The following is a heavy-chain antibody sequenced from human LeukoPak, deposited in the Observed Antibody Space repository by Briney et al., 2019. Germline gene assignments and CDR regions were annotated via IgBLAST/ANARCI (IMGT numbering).Heavy chain of an antibody. CDR3: AKAHTVTTLYWFDP. CDR1: GFTFSGFA. Sequence: GRSLRLSCAASGFTFSGFAMHWVRQAPGKGLEWVAVISYDGSNQYYADSVKGRFTISRDNSKNTLYLQMNSLRGADTAVYYCAKAHTVTTLYWFDPWGQGTLVTVSS. D-gene: IGHD4-17*01. V-gene: IGHV3-30*04. CDR2: ISYDGSNQ. J-gene: IGHJ5*02.